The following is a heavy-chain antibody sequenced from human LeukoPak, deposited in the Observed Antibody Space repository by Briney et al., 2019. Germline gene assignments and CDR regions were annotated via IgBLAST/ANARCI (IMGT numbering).Heavy chain of an antibody. J-gene: IGHJ4*02. D-gene: IGHD2-21*02. CDR1: RDYINNSSFH. CDR3: ARERSDSIFDY. V-gene: IGHV4-61*01. CDR2: IYYSGST. Sequence: PSETLSLTCTVSRDYINNSSFHWGWIRQAPGKGLEWIGYIYYSGSTNYNPSLKSRVTIPVDTSKNQFSLKLSSVTAADTAVYYCARERSDSIFDYWGQGTLVTVSS.